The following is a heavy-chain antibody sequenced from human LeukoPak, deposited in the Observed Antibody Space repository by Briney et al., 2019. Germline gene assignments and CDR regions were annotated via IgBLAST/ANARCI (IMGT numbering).Heavy chain of an antibody. J-gene: IGHJ4*02. Sequence: AGGSLRLSCAASGFTFSSYSMNWVRQPPGKGLEWVSYISGSSSNIYYAASVKGRFTISGDSAKNSLYLQMNSLRAEDTAVYYCARDRLKYSGSPKAGVDYWGQGTLVTVSS. V-gene: IGHV3-48*01. D-gene: IGHD1-26*01. CDR3: ARDRLKYSGSPKAGVDY. CDR1: GFTFSSYS. CDR2: ISGSSSNI.